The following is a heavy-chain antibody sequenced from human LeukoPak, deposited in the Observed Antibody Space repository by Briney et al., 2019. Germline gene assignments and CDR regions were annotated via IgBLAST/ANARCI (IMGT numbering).Heavy chain of an antibody. CDR3: ARRSYFYYYYYYMDV. Sequence: SETLSLTCAVSGYSISSGYYWGWIRQPPGKGLEWIGSIYHSGSTYYNPSLKSRVTISVDTSKNQFSLKLSSVTAADTAVYYCARRSYFYYYYYYMDVWGKGTTVTVSS. CDR1: GYSISSGYY. D-gene: IGHD1-26*01. V-gene: IGHV4-38-2*01. CDR2: IYHSGST. J-gene: IGHJ6*03.